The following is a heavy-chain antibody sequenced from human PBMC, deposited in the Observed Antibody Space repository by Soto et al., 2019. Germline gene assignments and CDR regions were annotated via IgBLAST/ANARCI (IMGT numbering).Heavy chain of an antibody. Sequence: PSQTLSLTCAISGDSVSGNSAAWNWIRQCPSRGLEWLARTYYRSKWYNDYAVSVKSRITVTPDKSKNLFSLHVNSVTPEDTAIYYCAREFPDSECSDSYFDYWRQGAVVTVPS. CDR1: GDSVSGNSAA. CDR3: AREFPDSECSDSYFDY. V-gene: IGHV6-1*01. CDR2: TYYRSKWYN. D-gene: IGHD6-19*01. J-gene: IGHJ4*02.